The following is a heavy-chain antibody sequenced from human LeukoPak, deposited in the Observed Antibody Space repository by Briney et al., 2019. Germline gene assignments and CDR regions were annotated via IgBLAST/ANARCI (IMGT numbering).Heavy chain of an antibody. CDR1: GGSISSSSYY. D-gene: IGHD6-6*01. J-gene: IGHJ4*02. CDR2: ISGSGGST. CDR3: AKDPSSSSGSNY. Sequence: ETLSLTCTVSGGSISSSSYYWGWIRQPPGKGLEWVSAISGSGGSTYYADSVKGRFTISRDNSKNTLYLQMNSLRAEDTAVYYCAKDPSSSSGSNYWGQGTLVTVSS. V-gene: IGHV3-23*01.